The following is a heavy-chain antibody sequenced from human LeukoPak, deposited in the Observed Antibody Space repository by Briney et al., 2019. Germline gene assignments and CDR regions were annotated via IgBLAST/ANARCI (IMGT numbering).Heavy chain of an antibody. CDR3: ARISSDYGDYLDY. D-gene: IGHD4-17*01. J-gene: IGHJ4*02. CDR1: GYTFTSYD. V-gene: IGHV1-8*03. CDR2: MNPNSGNT. Sequence: ASVKFSCKASGYTFTSYDINWVRQATGQGLEWMGWMNPNSGNTGYAQKFQGRVTITRNTSISTAYMELSSLRSEDTAVYYCARISSDYGDYLDYWGQGTLVTVSS.